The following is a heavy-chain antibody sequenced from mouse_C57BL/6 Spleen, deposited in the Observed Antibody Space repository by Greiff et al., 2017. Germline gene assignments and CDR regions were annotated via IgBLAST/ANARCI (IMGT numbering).Heavy chain of an antibody. CDR2: ISSGGGYI. D-gene: IGHD3-3*01. CDR3: TRDEGSSFDY. J-gene: IGHJ2*01. CDR1: GFTFSSYA. Sequence: EVHLVESGEGLVKPGGSLKLSCAASGFTFSSYAMSWVRQTPEKRLEWVAYISSGGGYIYYADTVKGRFTISRDNARNTLYLQMSSLKSEDTAMYYCTRDEGSSFDYWGQGTTLTVSS. V-gene: IGHV5-9-1*02.